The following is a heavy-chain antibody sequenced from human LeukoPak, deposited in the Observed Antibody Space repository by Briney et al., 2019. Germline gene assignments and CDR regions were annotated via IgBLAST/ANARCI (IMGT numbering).Heavy chain of an antibody. CDR3: ARYWNSGSYYYDAFDI. J-gene: IGHJ3*02. V-gene: IGHV1-46*01. D-gene: IGHD1-26*01. Sequence: ASVKVSCKASGYSFTSNYIHWVRQAPGQGLEWMGIINPSGGSTSYAQKFQGRVTTTRDTSTSTVYMELSSLRSEDTAVYYCARYWNSGSYYYDAFDIWGQGTMVTVSS. CDR2: INPSGGST. CDR1: GYSFTSNY.